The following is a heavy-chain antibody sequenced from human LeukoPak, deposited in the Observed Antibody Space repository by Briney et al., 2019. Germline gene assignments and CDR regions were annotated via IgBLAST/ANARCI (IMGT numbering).Heavy chain of an antibody. V-gene: IGHV3-23*01. J-gene: IGHJ3*01. D-gene: IGHD2/OR15-2a*01. CDR1: GFTFNYYP. CDR3: ARRASCNFNKCNSFDF. Sequence: PGGSLRLSCAVSGFTFNYYPLAWARQAQGTGLALVASISGGGGATFYGDFVKGRFNVARDNSRNRVYQEIDSLRAEDTALYYCARRASCNFNKCNSFDFWGQGTMLTVSS. CDR2: ISGGGGAT.